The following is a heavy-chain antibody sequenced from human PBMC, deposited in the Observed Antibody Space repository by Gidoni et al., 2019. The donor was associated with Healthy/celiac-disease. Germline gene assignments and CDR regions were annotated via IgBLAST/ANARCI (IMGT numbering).Heavy chain of an antibody. CDR2: INHSGST. Sequence: QVQLQQWGAGLLKPSETLSLTCAVYGGSFSGYYWSWFRQPPGKGLEWIGEINHSGSTNYNPSRKSRVTISVDTSKNQFSLKLSSVTAADTAVYYCAREGTYYGMDVWGQGTTVTVSS. CDR1: GGSFSGYY. J-gene: IGHJ6*02. D-gene: IGHD1-1*01. CDR3: AREGTYYGMDV. V-gene: IGHV4-34*01.